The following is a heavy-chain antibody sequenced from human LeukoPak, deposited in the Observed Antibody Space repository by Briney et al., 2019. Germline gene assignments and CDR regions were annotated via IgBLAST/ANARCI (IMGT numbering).Heavy chain of an antibody. D-gene: IGHD3-22*01. CDR1: GGSISSYY. CDR3: ARGGSSGPGDFQH. V-gene: IGHV4-59*01. J-gene: IGHJ1*01. Sequence: SETLSLACAVSGGSISSYYWSWIGQPPGKGLEGIGYIYYGGSTNYNPSLKSRVPISVDTSKNQFSLKLSSVTAADTAVYYCARGGSSGPGDFQHWGQGTLVTVSS. CDR2: IYYGGST.